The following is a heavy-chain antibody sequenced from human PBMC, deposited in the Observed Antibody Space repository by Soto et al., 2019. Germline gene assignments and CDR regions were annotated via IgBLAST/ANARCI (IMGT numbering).Heavy chain of an antibody. CDR2: ISAYNGNT. D-gene: IGHD1-26*01. V-gene: IGHV1-18*01. CDR1: GYTFPSYG. J-gene: IGHJ4*02. Sequence: QVQLVQSGAEVKKPGASVKVSCKASGYTFPSYGISWVRQAPGQGLEWMGWISAYNGNTKYAQKLQGRVTMTTDTSKSTAYMKLRSLRSDDTAVYYCARDLGGRYYAPVEYWGQGTLVTVYS. CDR3: ARDLGGRYYAPVEY.